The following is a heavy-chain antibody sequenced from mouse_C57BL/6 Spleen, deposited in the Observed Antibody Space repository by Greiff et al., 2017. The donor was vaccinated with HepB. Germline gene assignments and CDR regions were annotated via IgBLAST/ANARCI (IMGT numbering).Heavy chain of an antibody. CDR1: GFTFSSYA. J-gene: IGHJ4*01. Sequence: EVKLEESGGGLVKPGGSLKLSCAASGFTFSSYAMSWVRQTPEKRLEWVATISDGGSYTYYPDNVKGRFTISRDNAKNNLYLQMSHLKSEDTAMYYCARDRLHYDYSYAMDYWGQGTSVTVSS. CDR3: ARDRLHYDYSYAMDY. V-gene: IGHV5-4*01. D-gene: IGHD2-4*01. CDR2: ISDGGSYT.